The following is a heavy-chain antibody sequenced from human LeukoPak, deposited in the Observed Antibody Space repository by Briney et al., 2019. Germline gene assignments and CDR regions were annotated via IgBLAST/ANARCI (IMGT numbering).Heavy chain of an antibody. J-gene: IGHJ5*02. CDR3: ARGGVVVPAAIQT. V-gene: IGHV4-34*01. CDR2: INHSGST. CDR1: GGSFSGYY. Sequence: SETLSLTCAVYGGSFSGYYWSWIRQPPGKGLEWIGEINHSGSTNYNPSLKSRVTISVDTSKNQFSLKLSSVTAADTAVYYCARGGVVVPAAIQTWGQGTLVTVPS. D-gene: IGHD2-2*01.